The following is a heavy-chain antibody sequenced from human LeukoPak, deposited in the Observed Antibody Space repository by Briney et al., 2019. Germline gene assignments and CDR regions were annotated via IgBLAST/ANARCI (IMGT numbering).Heavy chain of an antibody. CDR2: IYYSGRT. D-gene: IGHD5/OR15-5a*01. J-gene: IGHJ4*02. CDR3: ARHVSPTYYFDY. CDR1: GRSIRSSPYY. Sequence: ASETLSLTCTVSGRSIRSSPYYWGWIRQPPGKGLEWIGSIYYSGRTYYNPSLKSRVTISVDTSKNHLSLKLSSVTAADTAVYFCARHVSPTYYFDYWGQGTLVTVSS. V-gene: IGHV4-39*01.